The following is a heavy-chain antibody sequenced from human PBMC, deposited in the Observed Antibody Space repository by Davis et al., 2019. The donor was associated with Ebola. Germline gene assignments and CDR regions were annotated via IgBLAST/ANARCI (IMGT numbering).Heavy chain of an antibody. CDR1: GFTFSTYS. J-gene: IGHJ4*02. Sequence: GGSLRLSCAASGFTFSTYSMSWVRQAPGKGLEWVAVISYDGSNKYYADSVKGRFTISRDNSKNTLYLQMNSLRAEDTAVYYCARNTAPSYWGQGTLVTVSS. CDR2: ISYDGSNK. CDR3: ARNTAPSY. V-gene: IGHV3-30*03. D-gene: IGHD1/OR15-1a*01.